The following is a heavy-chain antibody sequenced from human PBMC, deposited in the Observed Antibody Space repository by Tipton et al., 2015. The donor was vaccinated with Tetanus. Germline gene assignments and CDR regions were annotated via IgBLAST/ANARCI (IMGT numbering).Heavy chain of an antibody. J-gene: IGHJ4*02. Sequence: TLSLTCTVSGDSIDGGFKNWGWIRQQPGKGLEWIGYIDYRGNTYYNPSLRRRVTFSFDTSENQFSLKLTSVTAADTAVYYCASDPAWMGNFDYWGQGTLVTVSS. CDR2: IDYRGNT. D-gene: IGHD1-1*01. V-gene: IGHV4-31*03. CDR1: GDSIDGGFKN. CDR3: ASDPAWMGNFDY.